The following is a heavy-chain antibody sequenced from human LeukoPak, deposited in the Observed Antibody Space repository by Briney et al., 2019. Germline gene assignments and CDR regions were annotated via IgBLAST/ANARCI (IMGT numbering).Heavy chain of an antibody. V-gene: IGHV4-34*01. D-gene: IGHD6-6*01. CDR1: GGSFSGYY. J-gene: IGHJ5*02. CDR3: ARGGIAARP. CDR2: INHSGST. Sequence: KTSETLSLTCAVYGGSFSGYYWSWIRQPPGKGLEWIGEINHSGSTNYNPSLKSRVTISVDTSKNQFSLKLSSVTAADTAVYYCARGGIAARPWGQGTLVTVSS.